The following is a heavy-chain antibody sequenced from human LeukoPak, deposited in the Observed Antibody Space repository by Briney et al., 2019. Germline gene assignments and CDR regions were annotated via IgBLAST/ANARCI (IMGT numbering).Heavy chain of an antibody. CDR1: GFTFDDYA. V-gene: IGHV3-9*03. J-gene: IGHJ4*02. D-gene: IGHD3-22*01. CDR3: ARSGYPGKFDY. Sequence: HTGRSLRLPCAASGFTFDDYAMHWVRQAPGKGLEWVSGISWNSGIIGYADSVKGRFTISRDNAKKSLYLQMNSLRAEDMALYYCARSGYPGKFDYWGQGTLVTVSS. CDR2: ISWNSGII.